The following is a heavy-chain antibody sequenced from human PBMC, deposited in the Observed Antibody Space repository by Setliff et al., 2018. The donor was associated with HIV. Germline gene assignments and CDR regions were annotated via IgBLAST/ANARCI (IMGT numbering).Heavy chain of an antibody. Sequence: GGSLRLSCAASGFTFSPYWMHWVRQAPGKGLVWVSRINSDGTSTTYADSVKGRFTIPRDNAKNSLYLQMNSLRAEDTAVYYCSRAVHSGWYYFDYWGQGTLVTVSS. CDR2: INSDGTST. CDR3: SRAVHSGWYYFDY. J-gene: IGHJ4*02. V-gene: IGHV3-74*03. D-gene: IGHD6-19*01. CDR1: GFTFSPYW.